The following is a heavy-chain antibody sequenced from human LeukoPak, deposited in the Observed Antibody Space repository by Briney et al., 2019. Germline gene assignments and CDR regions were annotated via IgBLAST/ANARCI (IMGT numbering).Heavy chain of an antibody. J-gene: IGHJ4*02. CDR2: NYYSGST. D-gene: IGHD3-10*01. Sequence: SETLSLTCTGSAGSISSYYGSWIGEPAGEGLGCVGYNYYSGSTNYNPSLKSRVTISVDTSKNQFSLKLSSVTAADTAVYYCARVQYYYGSGEYFDYWGQGTLVTVSS. CDR3: ARVQYYYGSGEYFDY. V-gene: IGHV4-59*13. CDR1: AGSISSYY.